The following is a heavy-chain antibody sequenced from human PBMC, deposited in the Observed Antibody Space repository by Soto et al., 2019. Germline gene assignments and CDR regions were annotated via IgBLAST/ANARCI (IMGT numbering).Heavy chain of an antibody. D-gene: IGHD5-18*01. V-gene: IGHV4-59*01. CDR1: GGSISSYY. CDR2: IYYSGST. J-gene: IGHJ4*02. CDR3: ASFGYSYGSYYFDY. Sequence: SETLSLTCTVSGGSISSYYWSWIRQPPGKGLEWIGYIYYSGSTNYNPSLKSRVTISVDTSKNQFSLKLSSVTAADTAVYYCASFGYSYGSYYFDYWGQGTLVTVSS.